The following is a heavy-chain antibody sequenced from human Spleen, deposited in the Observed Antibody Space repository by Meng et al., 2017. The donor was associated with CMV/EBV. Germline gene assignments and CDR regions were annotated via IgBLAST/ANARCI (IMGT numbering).Heavy chain of an antibody. CDR1: GFTFSDYY. Sequence: GGSLRLSCAASGFTFSDYYMSWIRQAPGKGLEWVSYISSSGSTIYYADSVKGRFTISRDSSKNTLYLQMNSLRADDTAVYYCALDYSDYDVKPYYYYILDVWGQGTTVTVSS. CDR3: ALDYSDYDVKPYYYYILDV. V-gene: IGHV3-11*01. CDR2: ISSSGSTI. J-gene: IGHJ6*02. D-gene: IGHD4-11*01.